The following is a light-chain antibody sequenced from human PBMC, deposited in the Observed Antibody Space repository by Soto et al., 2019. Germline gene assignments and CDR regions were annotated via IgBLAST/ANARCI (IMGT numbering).Light chain of an antibody. Sequence: EIVLTQSPGNLSLSPGERATLSCRASQSVSSSYLAWYQQKPGQAPRLLIYGASSRATGIPDRFSGSGSGTDFPLTISRLEPEDFAVYYCQQYGSSPPWTFGQGTKVEIK. CDR3: QQYGSSPPWT. CDR1: QSVSSSY. V-gene: IGKV3-20*01. J-gene: IGKJ1*01. CDR2: GAS.